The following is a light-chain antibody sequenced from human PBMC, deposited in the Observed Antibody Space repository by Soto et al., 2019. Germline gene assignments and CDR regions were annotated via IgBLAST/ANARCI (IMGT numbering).Light chain of an antibody. J-gene: IGKJ5*01. CDR2: DAY. CDR1: QSVSSY. V-gene: IGKV3-11*01. CDR3: QQRSNWPSIT. Sequence: ELVLTQSPATLSLSPGERATLSCRSSQSVSSYLAWYQQKPGQAHRLLIYDAYNRATGIPASFSGSGSGTDFTLTINSLEPEDSAVYYGQQRSNWPSITFGQFTRLEIK.